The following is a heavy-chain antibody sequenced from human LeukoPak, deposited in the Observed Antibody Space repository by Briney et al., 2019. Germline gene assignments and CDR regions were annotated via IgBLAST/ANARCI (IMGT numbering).Heavy chain of an antibody. CDR1: GYTFTSYG. J-gene: IGHJ6*02. CDR3: ARGPGGCSGGSCYHDY. D-gene: IGHD2-15*01. V-gene: IGHV1-18*01. Sequence: ASVKVSCKASGYTFTSYGISWVRQAPGQGLEWMGWISAYNGNTNYAQKLQGRVTMTTDTSTSTAYMELRSLGSDDTAVYFCARGPGGCSGGSCYHDYWGQGTTVTVSS. CDR2: ISAYNGNT.